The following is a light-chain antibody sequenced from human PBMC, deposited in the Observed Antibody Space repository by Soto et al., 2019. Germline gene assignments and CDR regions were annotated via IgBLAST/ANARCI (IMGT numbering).Light chain of an antibody. CDR1: SSDVGSYNL. CDR2: EGS. V-gene: IGLV2-23*03. CDR3: CSYARGNTFV. J-gene: IGLJ1*01. Sequence: QSVLTQPASVSGSPGQSITISCTGSSSDVGSYNLVSWYQQYPDKAPKVVIHEGSKRPSGVSGRFSGSKSGNTASLTISGLQAEDEAAYYCCSYARGNTFVFGTGTKVTVL.